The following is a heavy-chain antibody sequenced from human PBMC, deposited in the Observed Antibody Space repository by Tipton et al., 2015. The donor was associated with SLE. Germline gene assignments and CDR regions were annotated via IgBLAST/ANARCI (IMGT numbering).Heavy chain of an antibody. CDR3: ARWAAPTVNFDY. Sequence: TLSLTCTVSGGSISSYYWSWIRQPPGKGLEWIGYIYYSGSTNYNPSLKSRVTISVDTSKNQLSLKLSSVTAADTAVYYCARWAAPTVNFDYWGQGTLVPVSS. CDR2: IYYSGST. D-gene: IGHD4-11*01. J-gene: IGHJ4*02. V-gene: IGHV4-59*01. CDR1: GGSISSYY.